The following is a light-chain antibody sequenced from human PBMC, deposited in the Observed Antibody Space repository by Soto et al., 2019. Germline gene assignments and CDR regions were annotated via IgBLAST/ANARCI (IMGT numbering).Light chain of an antibody. V-gene: IGKV4-1*01. J-gene: IGKJ1*01. CDR2: WAS. CDR3: QQYYSTLWWT. CDR1: QSVLYSSNNKNY. Sequence: DIVMTQSPDSLAVSLGERATINCKSSQSVLYSSNNKNYLAWYQQKPGQPPKLLIYWASTRESGVPDRFSGSGSGTDFTLTISSLQAEDVAVYCCQQYYSTLWWTFGQGTKVEIK.